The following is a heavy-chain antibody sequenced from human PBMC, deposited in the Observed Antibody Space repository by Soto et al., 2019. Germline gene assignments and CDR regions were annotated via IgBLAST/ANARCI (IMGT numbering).Heavy chain of an antibody. J-gene: IGHJ6*03. V-gene: IGHV3-11*01. CDR3: ARADGDYDLEVYDYYMDV. D-gene: IGHD4-17*01. CDR1: GFTFSDYY. CDR2: ISSSGSTI. Sequence: QVQLVASGGGLVKPGGSLRLSCAASGFTFSDYYMSWIRQAPGKGLEWVSYISSSGSTIYYADSVKGRFTISRDNAKNSLYLGMNSLLAEDTAVYYCARADGDYDLEVYDYYMDVWGKGTTVTVS.